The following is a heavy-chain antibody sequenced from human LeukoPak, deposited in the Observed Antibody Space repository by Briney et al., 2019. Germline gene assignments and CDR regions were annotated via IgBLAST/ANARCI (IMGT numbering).Heavy chain of an antibody. D-gene: IGHD5-12*01. V-gene: IGHV4-34*01. CDR2: INHSGST. CDR1: GGSFSGYY. J-gene: IGHJ4*02. Sequence: PSETLSLTCAVYGGSFSGYYWSWIRQPPGKGLEWIGEINHSGSTNYNPSLKSRVTISVDTSKNQFSLKLSSVTAADTAVYYCARRTRYSGYDLLNWGQGTLVTVSS. CDR3: ARRTRYSGYDLLN.